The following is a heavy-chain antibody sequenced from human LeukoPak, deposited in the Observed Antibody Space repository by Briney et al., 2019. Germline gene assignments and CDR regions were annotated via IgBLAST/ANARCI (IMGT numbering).Heavy chain of an antibody. CDR1: GYTFTGYY. V-gene: IGHV1-2*02. Sequence: ASVKVSCEASGYTFTGYYMRWVRQAPGQGLEWMGWINPNSGGTNYAQKFQGRVTMTRDTSTSTAYMELRSLRSDDTAVYYCARADWRIVGATYFDYWGQGTLVTVSS. CDR2: INPNSGGT. J-gene: IGHJ4*02. CDR3: ARADWRIVGATYFDY. D-gene: IGHD1-26*01.